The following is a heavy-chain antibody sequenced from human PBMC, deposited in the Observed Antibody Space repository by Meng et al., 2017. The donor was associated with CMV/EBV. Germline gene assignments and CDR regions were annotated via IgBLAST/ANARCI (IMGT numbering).Heavy chain of an antibody. D-gene: IGHD3-10*01. Sequence: QITLKESGPTLVKPXXTLTLTCTFSGFSLSTSGVGVGWIRQPPGKALEWLALIYWDDDKRYSPSLKSRLTITKDTSKNQVVLTMTNMDPVDTATYYCARATRGDYFDYWGKVTLVTVSS. CDR2: IYWDDDK. CDR1: GFSLSTSGVG. V-gene: IGHV2-5*02. J-gene: IGHJ4*02. CDR3: ARATRGDYFDY.